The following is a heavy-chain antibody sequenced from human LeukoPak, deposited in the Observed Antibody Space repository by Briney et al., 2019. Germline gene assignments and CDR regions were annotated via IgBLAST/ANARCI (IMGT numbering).Heavy chain of an antibody. CDR3: ARLGVAGLYNWFDP. J-gene: IGHJ5*02. Sequence: NLGESLKISCKGSGYSFTNYYIAWVRQMPGKGLEWMGIIYPGDSETTYSPSFQGQVTISADKSISTAYLQWSSLKASDTAMYYCARLGVAGLYNWFDPWGQGTLVTVSS. CDR1: GYSFTNYY. D-gene: IGHD6-19*01. V-gene: IGHV5-51*01. CDR2: IYPGDSET.